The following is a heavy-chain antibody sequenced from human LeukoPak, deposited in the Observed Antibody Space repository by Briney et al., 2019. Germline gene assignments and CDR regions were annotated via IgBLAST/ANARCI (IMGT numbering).Heavy chain of an antibody. CDR2: INSDGSDT. CDR1: GFTFSSHW. Sequence: GGSLRLSCVASGFTFSSHWMHWVRHVPGKGLVWVSRINSDGSDTTYADSVKGRFTISRGNAKNTLYLQINSLRAEDTAVYYCARDFRRYFDYWGQGTLVTVSS. CDR3: ARDFRRYFDY. V-gene: IGHV3-74*01. J-gene: IGHJ4*02.